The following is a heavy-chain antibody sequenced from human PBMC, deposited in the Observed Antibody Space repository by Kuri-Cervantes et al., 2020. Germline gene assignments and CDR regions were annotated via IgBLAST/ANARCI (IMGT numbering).Heavy chain of an antibody. CDR3: ARQRYFDY. Sequence: GGSLRLSCKGSGYSFTSYWIGWMRQMPGKGLEWMGIIYPGGSETRYSPSFQGQVTISADKSISTTFLQWNSLKASDTAMYYCARQRYFDYWGQGTLVTVSS. CDR1: GYSFTSYW. J-gene: IGHJ4*02. V-gene: IGHV5-51*01. CDR2: IYPGGSET.